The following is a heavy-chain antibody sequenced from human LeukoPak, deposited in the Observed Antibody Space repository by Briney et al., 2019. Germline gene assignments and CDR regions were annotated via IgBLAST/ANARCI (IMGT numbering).Heavy chain of an antibody. CDR2: INAGNGNT. CDR1: GYTFTSYA. CDR3: ARGITRWLQVLDY. J-gene: IGHJ4*02. D-gene: IGHD5-24*01. Sequence: ASVKVSCKASGYTFTSYAMHWVRHAPGQRLEWMGWINAGNGNTKYSQKFQGRVTITRDTSASTAYMELSSLRSEDTAVYYCARGITRWLQVLDYWGQGTLVTVSS. V-gene: IGHV1-3*01.